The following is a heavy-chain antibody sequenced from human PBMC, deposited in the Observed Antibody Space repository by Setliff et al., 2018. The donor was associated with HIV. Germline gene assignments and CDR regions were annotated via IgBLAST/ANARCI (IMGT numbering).Heavy chain of an antibody. V-gene: IGHV4-59*03. CDR1: GDSISNYY. CDR2: IYYSGST. CDR3: ATFRDVSSEA. J-gene: IGHJ5*02. D-gene: IGHD6-6*01. Sequence: SETLSLTCSVSGDSISNYYWSWIRQPPGKGLEWIGYIYYSGSTNYSPSLKSRVTISVDTSTNTSYMELSSLTAEDTAVYYCATFRDVSSEAWGQGTLVTVSS.